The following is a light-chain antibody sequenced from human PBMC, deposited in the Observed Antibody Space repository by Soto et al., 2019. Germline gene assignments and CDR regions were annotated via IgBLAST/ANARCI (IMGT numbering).Light chain of an antibody. CDR1: SSDVGGYNY. CDR3: RSYTRSSNYV. Sequence: QSALTQPASVSGSPGQSITISCTGTSSDVGGYNYVSWYQQHPGKAPKLMIYEVSNRPSGVSNRLSGSKSCNTASLTISGLQAEDEADYYCRSYTRSSNYVFGTGTKVTVL. J-gene: IGLJ1*01. CDR2: EVS. V-gene: IGLV2-14*01.